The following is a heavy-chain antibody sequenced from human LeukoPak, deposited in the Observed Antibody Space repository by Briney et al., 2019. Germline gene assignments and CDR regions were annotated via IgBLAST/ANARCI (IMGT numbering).Heavy chain of an antibody. J-gene: IGHJ4*02. CDR3: ARAKNPYRRTLDY. Sequence: PSETLSLTCAVSGGSISSSNWRSWVRQPPGKGLEWIGEIYHSGSTNYNPSLKSRVTISVDKSKNQFSLKLSSVTAADTAVYYCARAKNPYRRTLDYWGQGTLVTVSS. CDR2: IYHSGST. V-gene: IGHV4-4*02. D-gene: IGHD3-16*02. CDR1: GGSISSSNW.